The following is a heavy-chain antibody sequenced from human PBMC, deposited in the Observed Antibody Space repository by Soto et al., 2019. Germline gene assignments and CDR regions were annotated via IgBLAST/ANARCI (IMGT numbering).Heavy chain of an antibody. D-gene: IGHD2-21*02. CDR1: GGTFSSYT. Sequence: QVQLVQSGAEVKKPGSSVKVSCKASGGTFSSYTISWVRQAPGQGLEWMGRIIPILGIANYAQKFQGRVTITADKSTSTAYMELSSLRSEDTAVYYCARATDYYYYMDVWGNGTTVTVSS. CDR3: ARATDYYYYMDV. V-gene: IGHV1-69*02. CDR2: IIPILGIA. J-gene: IGHJ6*03.